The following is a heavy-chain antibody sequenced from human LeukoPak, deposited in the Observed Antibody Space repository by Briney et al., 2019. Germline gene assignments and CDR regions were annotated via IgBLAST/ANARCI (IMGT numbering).Heavy chain of an antibody. D-gene: IGHD2-2*01. CDR3: ARCRYQLLLTLFDP. CDR2: MKPNSGNT. V-gene: IGHV1-8*01. CDR1: RYTLPSYD. J-gene: IGHJ5*02. Sequence: SVPVSRKASRYTLPSYDNNWVRQATAQGLEGMGWMKPNSGNTGYAQKFQGRVTMTRNTSISTAYMVLSSLRSEDTAVYYCARCRYQLLLTLFDPWGQGTLVTASS.